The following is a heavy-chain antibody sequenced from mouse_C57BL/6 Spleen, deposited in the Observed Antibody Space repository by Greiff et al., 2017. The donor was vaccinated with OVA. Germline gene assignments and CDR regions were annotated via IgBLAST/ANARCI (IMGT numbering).Heavy chain of an antibody. CDR1: SYTFTDHT. Sequence: VQLQQSDAELVKPGASVKISCKVSSYTFTDHTIHWMKQRPEQGLEWIGYIYPRDGSTKYNEKFKGKATLTADKSSSTAYMQLNSLTSEDSAVYFCARLAPFTTVVAYYFDYWGQGTTLTVSS. J-gene: IGHJ2*01. CDR3: ARLAPFTTVVAYYFDY. CDR2: IYPRDGST. D-gene: IGHD1-1*01. V-gene: IGHV1-78*01.